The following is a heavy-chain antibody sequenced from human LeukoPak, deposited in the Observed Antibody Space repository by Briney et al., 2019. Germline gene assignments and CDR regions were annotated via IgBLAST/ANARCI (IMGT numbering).Heavy chain of an antibody. V-gene: IGHV4-59*01. CDR3: ARVGGRTVTSYYFDY. CDR1: GGSISTYY. CDR2: ISYSGST. J-gene: IGHJ4*02. Sequence: LETLSLTCTVSGGSISTYYSSWVRQPPGKGLERIGYISYSGSTNYNPSLKSRVTISVDTSKNQFSLKLNSVTAADTAVYFCARVGGRTVTSYYFDYWGQGTLVTVSS. D-gene: IGHD4-17*01.